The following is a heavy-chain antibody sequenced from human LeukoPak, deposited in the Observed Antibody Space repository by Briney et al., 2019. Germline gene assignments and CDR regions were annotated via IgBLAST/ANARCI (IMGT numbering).Heavy chain of an antibody. J-gene: IGHJ6*02. CDR3: ARGKWDSSGYYGMDV. D-gene: IGHD3-22*01. V-gene: IGHV1-69*13. CDR2: IIPIFGTA. Sequence: RASVTVSCKASGGTFSSYAISWVRQAPGQGLEWMGGIIPIFGTANYAQKFQGRVTITADESTSTAYMELSSLRSEDTAAYYCARGKWDSSGYYGMDVWGQGTTVTVSS. CDR1: GGTFSSYA.